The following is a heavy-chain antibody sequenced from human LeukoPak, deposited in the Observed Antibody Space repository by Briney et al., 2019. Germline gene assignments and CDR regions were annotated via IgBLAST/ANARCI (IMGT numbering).Heavy chain of an antibody. CDR2: IFYSGST. J-gene: IGHJ4*02. CDR1: GGSFSGYY. D-gene: IGHD1-26*01. CDR3: ARDVRTRSGSYYFLGY. V-gene: IGHV4-59*01. Sequence: SETLSLTCAVYGGSFSGYYWSWIRQPPGKGLEWIGSIFYSGSTNYNPSLKSRVTISVDTSKNQFSLKLSSVTAADTAVYYCARDVRTRSGSYYFLGYWGQGTLVTVSS.